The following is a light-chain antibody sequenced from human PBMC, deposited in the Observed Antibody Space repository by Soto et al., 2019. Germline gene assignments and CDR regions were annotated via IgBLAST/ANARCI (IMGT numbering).Light chain of an antibody. V-gene: IGKV3-20*01. J-gene: IGKJ4*01. CDR2: GAS. CDR1: QSISSSC. Sequence: EIVVTQSPGTLSLSPGERATLFCRTSQSISSSCLAWYQKKPGQSPRLLISGASKRATVIPDRFSGSGSGTDFSLTISRLEPEDFAVYYCHEYGTSTRLPFGGGTKLDMK. CDR3: HEYGTSTRLP.